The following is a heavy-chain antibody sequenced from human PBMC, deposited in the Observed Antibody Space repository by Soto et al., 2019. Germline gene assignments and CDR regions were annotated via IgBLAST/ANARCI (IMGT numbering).Heavy chain of an antibody. CDR2: ISGSGGST. D-gene: IGHD3-10*01. CDR3: AEESPGESYYYYGMDV. CDR1: GFTFSSYA. Sequence: EVQLLESGGGLVQPGGSLRLSCAASGFTFSSYAMSWVRQAPGKGLEWVSAISGSGGSTYYADSVKGRFTISRDNSKNTLYLQMNSLRAEDTAVYYCAEESPGESYYYYGMDVWGQGTTVTVSS. J-gene: IGHJ6*02. V-gene: IGHV3-23*01.